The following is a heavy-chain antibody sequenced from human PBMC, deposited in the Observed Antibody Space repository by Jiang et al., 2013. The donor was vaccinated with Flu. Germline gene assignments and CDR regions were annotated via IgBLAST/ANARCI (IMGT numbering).Heavy chain of an antibody. CDR3: ARGSRPDDYVWGSYSFDY. Sequence: SYYWSWIRQPHGRDWSGLGISITVGAPTTTPPSKSRVTISVDTSKNQFSLKLSSVTAADTAVYYCARGSRPDDYVWGSYSFDYWGQGTLVTVSS. CDR1: SYY. D-gene: IGHD3-16*01. V-gene: IGHV4-59*01. J-gene: IGHJ4*02. CDR2: SITVGAP.